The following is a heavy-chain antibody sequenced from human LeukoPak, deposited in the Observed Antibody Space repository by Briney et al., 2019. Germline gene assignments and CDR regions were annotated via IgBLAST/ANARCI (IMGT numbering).Heavy chain of an antibody. CDR2: IYSSGST. V-gene: IGHV4-59*01. CDR1: GGSINNYY. J-gene: IGHJ4*02. D-gene: IGHD3-10*01. Sequence: SETLSLTCTVSGGSINNYYWSWIRQPPGKGLEWIGYIYSSGSTNYNPSLQSRVTISVDTSKNQFSLKLNSVIAADTAVYYCAKLQKTYGSLDYWGQGTQVTVSS. CDR3: AKLQKTYGSLDY.